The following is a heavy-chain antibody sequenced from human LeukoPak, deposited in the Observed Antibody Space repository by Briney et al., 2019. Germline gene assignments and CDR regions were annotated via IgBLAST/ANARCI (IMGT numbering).Heavy chain of an antibody. CDR2: INPTGGNT. D-gene: IGHD2-15*01. CDR3: AREFSCSGDSCYSRPFDY. J-gene: IGHJ4*02. CDR1: GYTFSGYY. Sequence: ASVKVSCQPSGYTFSGYYIHWVRQPPGQGLEWMGIINPTGGNTSYAQNFQGRVTMTSDMSTGTVYMELDSLTSEDTAVYYCAREFSCSGDSCYSRPFDYWGQGTLVTVSS. V-gene: IGHV1-46*01.